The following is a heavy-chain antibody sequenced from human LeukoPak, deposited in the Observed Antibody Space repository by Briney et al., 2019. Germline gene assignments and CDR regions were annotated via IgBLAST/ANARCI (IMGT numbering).Heavy chain of an antibody. CDR1: GYSFTSYW. CDR2: IYAGDSDT. CDR3: ARQRELSSLGYFDY. Sequence: GESLKISCKGSGYSFTSYWIGWVRQMPGKGLGWMGIIYAGDSDTRYSPSFQGQVTISADKSISTAYLQWSSLKASDTAMYYCARQRELSSLGYFDYWGQGTLVTVSS. D-gene: IGHD6-13*01. J-gene: IGHJ4*02. V-gene: IGHV5-51*01.